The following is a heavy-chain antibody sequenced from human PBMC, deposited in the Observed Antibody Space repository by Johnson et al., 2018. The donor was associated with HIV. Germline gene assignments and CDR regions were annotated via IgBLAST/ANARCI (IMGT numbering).Heavy chain of an antibody. Sequence: VQLVESGGGLVQPGGSLRLSCAASGITLSNYWMNWVRQAPGKGLEWVANIKQDGSEKYYVDSVKGRFTISRDNAKNSLYLQMNSLRAEDTAVYYCARDSAEQVGDAIDLWCRGTMVTVSS. J-gene: IGHJ3*01. CDR3: ARDSAEQVGDAIDL. D-gene: IGHD1/OR15-1a*01. CDR1: GITLSNYW. V-gene: IGHV3-7*01. CDR2: IKQDGSEK.